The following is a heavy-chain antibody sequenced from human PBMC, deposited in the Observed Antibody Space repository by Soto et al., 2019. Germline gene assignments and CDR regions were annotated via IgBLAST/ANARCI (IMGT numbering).Heavy chain of an antibody. CDR3: AKDTNHGIITFGRVAVKGTSFDS. CDR2: ISWNSGNI. J-gene: IGHJ4*02. Sequence: EVQLVESGGGLVQPGRSLRLSCAASGFTFDHFAMHWLRQTPGKGPEWVSGISWNSGNIGYADSVKGRFAISRDNAKNSLYLQMNSLRAEDTALYYCAKDTNHGIITFGRVAVKGTSFDSWGQGTLVTVSS. CDR1: GFTFDHFA. D-gene: IGHD3-16*02. V-gene: IGHV3-9*01.